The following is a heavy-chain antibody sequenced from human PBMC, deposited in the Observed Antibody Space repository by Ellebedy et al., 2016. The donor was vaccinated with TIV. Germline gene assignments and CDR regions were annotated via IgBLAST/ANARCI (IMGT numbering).Heavy chain of an antibody. V-gene: IGHV4-59*08. J-gene: IGHJ4*02. CDR2: IYYSGST. D-gene: IGHD6-19*01. CDR1: GGSISSYY. CDR3: ARRVAVAGDPGGFVDY. Sequence: MPSETLSLTCTVSGGSISSYYWSRIRQPPGKGLEWIGYIYYSGSTYYNPSLKSRVTISVDTSKNQFSLKLSSVTAADTAVYYCARRVAVAGDPGGFVDYWGQGTLVTVSS.